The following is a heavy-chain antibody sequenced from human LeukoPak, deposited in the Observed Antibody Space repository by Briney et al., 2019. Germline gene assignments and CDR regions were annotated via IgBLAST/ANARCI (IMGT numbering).Heavy chain of an antibody. CDR2: IYSGGST. D-gene: IGHD2-21*02. CDR3: ARYCGGDCYGFDY. CDR1: GFTVSSNY. V-gene: IGHV3-53*01. J-gene: IGHJ4*02. Sequence: GGSLRLSCAASGFTVSSNYMSWVRQAPGKGLEWVSVIYSGGSTYYADSVKGRFTISRDNSKHTLYLQMNSLRAEDTAVYYCARYCGGDCYGFDYWGQGTLVTVSS.